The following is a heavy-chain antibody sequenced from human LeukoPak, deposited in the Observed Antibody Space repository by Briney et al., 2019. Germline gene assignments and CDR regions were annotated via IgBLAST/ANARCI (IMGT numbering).Heavy chain of an antibody. V-gene: IGHV3-23*01. CDR3: ARGGALDV. Sequence: GGSLRLSCTASGFTFSDYAMTWVRQAPGKGLEWVSVISISASTTYYAASVKGRFTISRDNAKNSLYLQMCNLRAEDTAVYFCARGGALDVWGQGATVTVSS. D-gene: IGHD4/OR15-4a*01. CDR1: GFTFSDYA. CDR2: ISISASTT. J-gene: IGHJ6*02.